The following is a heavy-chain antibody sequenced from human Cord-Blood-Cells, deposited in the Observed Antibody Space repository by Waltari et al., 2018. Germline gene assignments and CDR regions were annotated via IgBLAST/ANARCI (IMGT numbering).Heavy chain of an antibody. Sequence: QVQLQESGPGLVKPSETLSLTCTVSGAPISSHYWSWLRQPPGKGLEWIGYIYYSGSTNYNPSLKSRVTISVDTSKNQFSLKLSSVTAADTAVYYCARGREGSSSWYYFDYWGQGTLVTVSS. CDR3: ARGREGSSSWYYFDY. CDR2: IYYSGST. CDR1: GAPISSHY. V-gene: IGHV4-59*11. D-gene: IGHD6-13*01. J-gene: IGHJ4*02.